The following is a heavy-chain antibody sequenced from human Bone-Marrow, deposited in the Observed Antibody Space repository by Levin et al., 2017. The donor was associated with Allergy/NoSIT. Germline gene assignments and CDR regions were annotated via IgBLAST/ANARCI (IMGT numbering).Heavy chain of an antibody. CDR1: GFTFSDAA. CDR2: IKSKSDSFAT. V-gene: IGHV3-73*01. D-gene: IGHD6-19*01. CDR3: TRHRYREPVAGNGWYFDL. Sequence: PGGSLRLSCAASGFTFSDAAVHWVRQASGKGLEWVGRIKSKSDSFATAYAESVKGRFNISRDDSENAAHLHMNNLKTEDTAIYYCTRHRYREPVAGNGWYFDLWGRGTLVTVSS. J-gene: IGHJ2*01.